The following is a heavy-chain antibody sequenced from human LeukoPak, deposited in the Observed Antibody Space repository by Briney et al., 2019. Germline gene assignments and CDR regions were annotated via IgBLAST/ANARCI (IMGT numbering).Heavy chain of an antibody. D-gene: IGHD2-2*01. J-gene: IGHJ4*02. V-gene: IGHV3-23*01. CDR1: GFTFSSYA. Sequence: GGSLRLSCAASGFTFSSYAMSWVRQAPGKGLEWVSAISGSGGSTYYADSVKGRFTISRDNSKNTLYLRMNSLRAEDTAVYYCAKGARSIVVVPAAIDYWGQGTLVTVSS. CDR2: ISGSGGST. CDR3: AKGARSIVVVPAAIDY.